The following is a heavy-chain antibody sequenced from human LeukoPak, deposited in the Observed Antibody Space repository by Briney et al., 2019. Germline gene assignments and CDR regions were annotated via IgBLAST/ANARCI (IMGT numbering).Heavy chain of an antibody. V-gene: IGHV3-30*18. CDR1: GFTFGSPW. J-gene: IGHJ4*02. Sequence: GGSLRLSCAASGFTFGSPWMHWVRQAPGKGLEWVAVISYDGRNKHYPDSVKGRFTVSRDISTDTLWLQMDSLRTEDTAVYYCAKGPLRGTAAAIDYWGQGTLVTVPS. CDR2: ISYDGRNK. D-gene: IGHD2-2*01. CDR3: AKGPLRGTAAAIDY.